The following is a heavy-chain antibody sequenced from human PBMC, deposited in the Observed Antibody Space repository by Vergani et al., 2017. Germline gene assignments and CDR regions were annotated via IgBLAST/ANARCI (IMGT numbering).Heavy chain of an antibody. CDR1: GASINNAFSY. V-gene: IGHV4-61*02. D-gene: IGHD4-23*01. CDR3: ERDNKQLRPRAFDL. J-gene: IGHJ3*01. Sequence: QVQLQESGPGLVKPSQTLSLTCTVSGASINNAFSYLHWIRQPAGKGLEWIGRIYVSGITDYNSSLQSRVSMSVDTSKKQFSLTLTSVTAADTAVYYCERDNKQLRPRAFDLWGKGTMVTVSS. CDR2: IYVSGIT.